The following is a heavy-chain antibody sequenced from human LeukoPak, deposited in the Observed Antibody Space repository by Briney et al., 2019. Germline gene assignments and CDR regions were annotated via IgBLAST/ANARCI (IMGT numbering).Heavy chain of an antibody. CDR2: IWPDGGNK. Sequence: TGGSLRLSCAASGFTFSTYGMRWVRQAPGKGLEWVAAIWPDGGNKYYADYVKGRFTISRDNSKNTLYLQMNSLRDEDTAVYYCARAVTISGVADYWGQGTLVTVSS. V-gene: IGHV3-33*01. J-gene: IGHJ4*02. CDR1: GFTFSTYG. D-gene: IGHD3-3*01. CDR3: ARAVTISGVADY.